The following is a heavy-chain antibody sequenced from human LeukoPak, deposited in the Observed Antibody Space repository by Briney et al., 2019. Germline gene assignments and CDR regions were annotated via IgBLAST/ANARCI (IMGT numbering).Heavy chain of an antibody. CDR2: IYSSVST. CDR1: GGSISSNAYY. D-gene: IGHD1-26*01. Sequence: SETLSLTCTVSGGSISSNAYYWAWIRQPPGKGLEWIGSIYSSVSTYYNPSLKSRVTISVDTSKYQFSLRLSSVTAADTALYYCAYSGSYGHLGYWGQGIPVTVSS. CDR3: AYSGSYGHLGY. J-gene: IGHJ4*02. V-gene: IGHV4-39*01.